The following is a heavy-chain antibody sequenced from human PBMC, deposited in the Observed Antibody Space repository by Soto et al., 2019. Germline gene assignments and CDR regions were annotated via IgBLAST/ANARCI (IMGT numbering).Heavy chain of an antibody. CDR1: GGTFSSYA. CDR2: IIPIFGTA. D-gene: IGHD5-12*01. V-gene: IGHV1-69*06. CDR3: ARERGEGVATIGDDYYYYGMDV. J-gene: IGHJ6*02. Sequence: SVQVSCKASGGTFSSYAISWVRQAPGQGLEWMGGIIPIFGTANYAQKFQGRVTITADKSTSTAYMELSSLRSEDTAVYYCARERGEGVATIGDDYYYYGMDVWGQGTTVTISS.